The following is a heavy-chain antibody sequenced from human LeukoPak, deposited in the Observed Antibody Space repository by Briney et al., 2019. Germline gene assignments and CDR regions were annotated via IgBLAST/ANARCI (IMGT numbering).Heavy chain of an antibody. CDR3: ARVDRVMTYYYDD. Sequence: GGSLRLSCAASGFTFSSYAMSWVRQAPGKGLAWVSRINSDGSSTSYADSVKGRFTISRDNAKNTLYLQMNSLRAEDTAVYYCARVDRVMTYYYDDWGQGTLVTVSS. J-gene: IGHJ4*02. V-gene: IGHV3-74*01. CDR2: INSDGSST. D-gene: IGHD3-16*01. CDR1: GFTFSSYA.